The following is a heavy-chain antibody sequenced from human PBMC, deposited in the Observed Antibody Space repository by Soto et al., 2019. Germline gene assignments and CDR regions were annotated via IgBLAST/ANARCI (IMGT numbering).Heavy chain of an antibody. D-gene: IGHD2-15*01. V-gene: IGHV3-43*01. CDR1: GFTFDDYT. J-gene: IGHJ4*02. CDR2: ISWDGGST. CDR3: AKDMGYCSGGSCYGFDY. Sequence: EVQLVESGGVVVQPGGSLRLSCAASGFTFDDYTMHWVRQAPGKGLEWVSLISWDGGSTYYADSVKGRFTISRDNSKNSLDLQMNSLRTEDTALYYCAKDMGYCSGGSCYGFDYWGQGTLVTVSS.